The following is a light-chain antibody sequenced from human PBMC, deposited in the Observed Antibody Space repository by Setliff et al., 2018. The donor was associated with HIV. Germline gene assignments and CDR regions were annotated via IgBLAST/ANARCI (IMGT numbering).Light chain of an antibody. CDR3: SSYAGSNTPYV. J-gene: IGLJ1*01. CDR1: SSDVGRYDS. Sequence: QSVLTQPASVSGSPGQSITISCTGTSSDVGRYDSVSWYQQHPGKAPKVMLHEVNKRPSGVPDRFSGSKSDNTASLTVSGLQAEDEADYYCSSYAGSNTPYVFGTGTKVTVL. V-gene: IGLV2-8*01. CDR2: EVN.